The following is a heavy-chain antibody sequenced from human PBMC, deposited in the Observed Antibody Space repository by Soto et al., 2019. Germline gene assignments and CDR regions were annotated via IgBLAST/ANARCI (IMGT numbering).Heavy chain of an antibody. J-gene: IGHJ6*02. D-gene: IGHD3-22*01. CDR3: PRAGYDSSGYYFYAMDV. Sequence: EEQLVESGGGLVQPGGSLRLSCVASGFILSGYDMHWVRQATGEGLEWVSAIGTAGDPYYSGSVKGRLTISRGNAENSVYLQRNSLRAGDTAVYYCPRAGYDSSGYYFYAMDVWGPGTTETVSS. CDR1: GFILSGYD. CDR2: IGTAGDP. V-gene: IGHV3-13*05.